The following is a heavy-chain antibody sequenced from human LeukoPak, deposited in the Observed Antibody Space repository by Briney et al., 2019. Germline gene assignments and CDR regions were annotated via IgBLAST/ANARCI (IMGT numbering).Heavy chain of an antibody. Sequence: SETLSPTCTVSGGSISSYYWSWIRQPPGKGLEWIGYIYYSGSTNYNPSLKSRVTISVDTSKNQFSLKLSSVTAADTAVYYCARDYGDYVGAFDIWGQGTMVTVSS. CDR2: IYYSGST. J-gene: IGHJ3*02. CDR3: ARDYGDYVGAFDI. V-gene: IGHV4-59*01. CDR1: GGSISSYY. D-gene: IGHD4-17*01.